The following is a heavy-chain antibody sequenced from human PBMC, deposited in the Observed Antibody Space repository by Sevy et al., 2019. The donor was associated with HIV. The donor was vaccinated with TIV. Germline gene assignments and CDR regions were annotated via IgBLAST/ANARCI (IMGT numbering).Heavy chain of an antibody. CDR2: IYPGDSDT. D-gene: IGHD6-13*01. CDR1: GYSFTSYW. CDR3: ARLPYSSSRYYYYGMDV. Sequence: GESLKISCKGSGYSFTSYWIGWVRQMPGKGLEWMGIIYPGDSDTRYSPSFQGQVTISADKSISTPYLQWSSLKASDTAMYYCARLPYSSSRYYYYGMDVWGQGTTVTVSS. V-gene: IGHV5-51*01. J-gene: IGHJ6*02.